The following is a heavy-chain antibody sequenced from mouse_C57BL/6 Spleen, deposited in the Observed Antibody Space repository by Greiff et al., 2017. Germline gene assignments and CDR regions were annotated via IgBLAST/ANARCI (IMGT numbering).Heavy chain of an antibody. CDR2: IYPRDGST. Sequence: QVQLQQSGPELVKPGASVKLSCKASGYTFTSYDINWVKQRPGQGLEWIGWIYPRDGSTKYNEKFKGKATLTVDTSSSTADMELHSLTSEDSAVYYCARKESDWYFDVWGTGTTVTVSS. CDR3: ARKESDWYFDV. CDR1: GYTFTSYD. V-gene: IGHV1-85*01. J-gene: IGHJ1*03.